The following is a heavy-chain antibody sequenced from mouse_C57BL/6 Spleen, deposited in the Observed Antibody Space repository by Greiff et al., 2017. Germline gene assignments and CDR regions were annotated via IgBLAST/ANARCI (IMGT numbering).Heavy chain of an antibody. CDR2: IDPEDGDT. V-gene: IGHV14-1*01. CDR1: GFNIKDYY. Sequence: VQLQQSGAELVRPGASVKLSCTASGFNIKDYYMHWVKQRPEQGLEWIGRIDPEDGDTEYAPKFQGKATMTADTSSNTAYLQLSSLTSEDTAVYYCTTPIYYYGSSDQDFDYWGQGTTLTVSS. CDR3: TTPIYYYGSSDQDFDY. J-gene: IGHJ2*01. D-gene: IGHD1-1*01.